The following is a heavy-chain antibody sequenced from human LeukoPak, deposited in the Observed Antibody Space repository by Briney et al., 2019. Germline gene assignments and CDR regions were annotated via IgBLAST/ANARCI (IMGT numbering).Heavy chain of an antibody. J-gene: IGHJ4*02. CDR2: ISYDGSNK. V-gene: IGHV3-30*01. D-gene: IGHD3-16*01. CDR3: ARAGGGFDY. CDR1: GFTFSSYA. Sequence: GGSLRLSCAASGFTFSSYAMHWVRRAPGKGLEWVAVISYDGSNKYYADSVKGRFTISRDNSKNTLYLQMNSLRAEDTTVYYCARAGGGFDYWGQGTLVTVSS.